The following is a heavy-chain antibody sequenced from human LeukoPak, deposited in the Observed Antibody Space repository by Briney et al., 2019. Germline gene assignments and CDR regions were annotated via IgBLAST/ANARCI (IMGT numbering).Heavy chain of an antibody. J-gene: IGHJ1*01. CDR1: GFTFSSYA. D-gene: IGHD3-10*01. CDR3: AKDGRLYGSGSHHDFQH. Sequence: GGSLRLSCAVSGFTFSSYAMSWVRQAPGKGLEWVSAISGSGGSTYYADSVKGRLTISRDNSKNTLYLQMNSLRAEDTAVYYCAKDGRLYGSGSHHDFQHWGQGTLVTVSS. CDR2: ISGSGGST. V-gene: IGHV3-23*01.